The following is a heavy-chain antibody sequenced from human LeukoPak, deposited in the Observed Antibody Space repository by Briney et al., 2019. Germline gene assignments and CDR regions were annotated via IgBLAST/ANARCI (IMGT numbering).Heavy chain of an antibody. D-gene: IGHD3-10*01. CDR1: GFTFSNYV. CDR3: AKDRYYASGSPTRHYHGLDV. J-gene: IGHJ6*02. V-gene: IGHV3-23*01. Sequence: GGSLRLTCAASGFTFSNYVMNWVRQAPGKGLEWVSAISGSGGSAYYADSVKGRFTISRDNSKNTLFLQMSSLRAEDTAVYYCAKDRYYASGSPTRHYHGLDVWGQGTTVTVSS. CDR2: ISGSGGSA.